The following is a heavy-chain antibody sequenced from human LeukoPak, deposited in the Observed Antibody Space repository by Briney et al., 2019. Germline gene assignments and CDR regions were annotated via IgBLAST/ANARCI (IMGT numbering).Heavy chain of an antibody. CDR1: GYTFSSYW. J-gene: IGHJ4*02. CDR2: ISRSGITI. D-gene: IGHD4-23*01. Sequence: PGGSLRLSCAASGYTFSSYWMHWVRQAPGMGLEWISYISRSGITIKYADSVKGRFTISRDNAKNSLYLQMNSLRAEDSAVYYCARDVSPPYGGNSFSFDSWGQGSLVTVSS. CDR3: ARDVSPPYGGNSFSFDS. V-gene: IGHV3-48*04.